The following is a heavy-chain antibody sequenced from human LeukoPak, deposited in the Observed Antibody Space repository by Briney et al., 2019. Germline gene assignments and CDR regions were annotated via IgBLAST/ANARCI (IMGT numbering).Heavy chain of an antibody. D-gene: IGHD3-22*01. V-gene: IGHV3-23*01. CDR2: VSRSGGAT. Sequence: GGSLRLSCAASGFSFTSYAMSWVRQAQGKGLEWVSAVSRSGGATYYADSVKGRFTISRDNSKSTVYLEMNSLRAEDTAVYYCAKRRASDGSGYRAFEFWGQGTLVTVSS. CDR1: GFSFTSYA. CDR3: AKRRASDGSGYRAFEF. J-gene: IGHJ4*02.